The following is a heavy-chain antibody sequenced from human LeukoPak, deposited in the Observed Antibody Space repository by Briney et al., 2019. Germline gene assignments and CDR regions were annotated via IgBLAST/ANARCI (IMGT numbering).Heavy chain of an antibody. D-gene: IGHD3-10*01. Sequence: GASVKVSCKASGNSFRSYGISWVRQAPGQGLEWMGWISAYNGNTNYAQNLRGRVTMTTETSTSTAYMELRSLRSDDTAVYYCAMNRDIRLLWFGGFDPWGQGTLVTVSS. CDR1: GNSFRSYG. CDR3: AMNRDIRLLWFGGFDP. V-gene: IGHV1-18*01. J-gene: IGHJ5*02. CDR2: ISAYNGNT.